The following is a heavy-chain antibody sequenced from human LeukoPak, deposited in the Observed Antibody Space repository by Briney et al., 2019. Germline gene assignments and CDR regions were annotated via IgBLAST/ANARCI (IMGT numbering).Heavy chain of an antibody. V-gene: IGHV1-46*01. Sequence: ASVKVSSKASGYTFTSYYMHWVRQAPGQGLEWMGLINPSGGSTSYAQNFEGRVTMTRDTSTSTVYMELSSLRSEDTAVYYCARDRSSSLEDWGQGTLVTVSS. CDR2: INPSGGST. D-gene: IGHD6-13*01. CDR3: ARDRSSSLED. CDR1: GYTFTSYY. J-gene: IGHJ4*02.